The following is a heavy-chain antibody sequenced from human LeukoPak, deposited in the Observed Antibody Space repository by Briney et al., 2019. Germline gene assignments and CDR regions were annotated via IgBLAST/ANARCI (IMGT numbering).Heavy chain of an antibody. V-gene: IGHV1-69*05. CDR1: GGTFSSYA. CDR2: IIPIFGTA. CDR3: ARGRAARPTSIYYYYYMDV. D-gene: IGHD6-6*01. Sequence: SVKVSCKASGGTFSSYAISWVRQAPGQGLEWMGGIIPIFGTANYAQKFQGRVTITTDKSTSTAYMELSSLRSEDTAVYYCARGRAARPTSIYYYYYMDVWGKGTTVTVSS. J-gene: IGHJ6*03.